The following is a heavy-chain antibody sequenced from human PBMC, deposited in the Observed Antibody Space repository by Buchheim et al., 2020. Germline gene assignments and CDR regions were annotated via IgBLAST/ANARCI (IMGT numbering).Heavy chain of an antibody. V-gene: IGHV3-30*18. CDR3: AKPSSTSVNYYYYYGMDV. D-gene: IGHD2-2*01. J-gene: IGHJ6*02. Sequence: QVQLVESGGGVVQPGRSLRLSCSASGFTFSSYGMHWVRQAPGKGLEWMAVISYDGRNTYYADSVKGRFTNPRDNSKNMLYLQMNSLRAEDTAVYYCAKPSSTSVNYYYYYGMDVWGQGTT. CDR2: ISYDGRNT. CDR1: GFTFSSYG.